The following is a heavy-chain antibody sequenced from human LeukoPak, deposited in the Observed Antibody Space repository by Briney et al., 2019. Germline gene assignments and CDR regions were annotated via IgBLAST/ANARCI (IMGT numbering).Heavy chain of an antibody. CDR2: ISYDGSNK. CDR3: AKEGGPYSGSYRYFDY. D-gene: IGHD1-26*01. Sequence: PGGSLRLSCAASGFTFSSYGMHWVRQAPGKGLEWVAVISYDGSNKYYADSVKGRFTISRDNSKNTLYLQMNSLRAEDTAVYYCAKEGGPYSGSYRYFDYWGQGTLVTVSS. CDR1: GFTFSSYG. J-gene: IGHJ4*02. V-gene: IGHV3-30*18.